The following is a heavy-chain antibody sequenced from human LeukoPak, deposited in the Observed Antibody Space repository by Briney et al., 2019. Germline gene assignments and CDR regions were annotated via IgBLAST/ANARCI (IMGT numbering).Heavy chain of an antibody. Sequence: GGSLRLSCAASGFTFSSNWMHWVRQTPGKGLVWVSRINSGWSSTSYADSVKGRFTISRDNAKNTVYLQMNSLRAEDTAVYYCARVDYGDYVAAVDIWGQGTMVTV. CDR1: GFTFSSNW. V-gene: IGHV3-74*01. D-gene: IGHD4-17*01. CDR2: INSGWSST. CDR3: ARVDYGDYVAAVDI. J-gene: IGHJ3*02.